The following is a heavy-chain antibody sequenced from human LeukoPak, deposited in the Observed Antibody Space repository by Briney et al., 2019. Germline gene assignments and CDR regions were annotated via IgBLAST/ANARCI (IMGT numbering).Heavy chain of an antibody. CDR3: ARDIRPGSGSYALGAFDI. CDR1: GGSISSYY. CDR2: IYYSGST. Sequence: PSETLSLTCTVSGGSISSYYWSWIRQPPGKGLEWIGYIYYSGSTNYNPSLKSRVTISVDTSKNQFPLKLSSVTAADTAVYYCARDIRPGSGSYALGAFDIWGQGTMVTVSS. D-gene: IGHD3-10*01. V-gene: IGHV4-59*01. J-gene: IGHJ3*02.